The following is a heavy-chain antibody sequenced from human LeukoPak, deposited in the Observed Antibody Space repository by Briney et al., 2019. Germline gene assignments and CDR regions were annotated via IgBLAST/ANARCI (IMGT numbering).Heavy chain of an antibody. D-gene: IGHD6-13*01. CDR2: IYTSGST. J-gene: IGHJ4*02. V-gene: IGHV4-61*02. CDR3: ARHNYMGSSWYPY. CDR1: GGSISSGSCY. Sequence: PSQTLSLTCPVSGGSISSGSCYWSWIRQPSGKGLEWIGRIYTSGSTNYNPSLKSRVTISVDTSKNQFSLKLSSVTAADTAVYYCARHNYMGSSWYPYWGLRTLVTVSS.